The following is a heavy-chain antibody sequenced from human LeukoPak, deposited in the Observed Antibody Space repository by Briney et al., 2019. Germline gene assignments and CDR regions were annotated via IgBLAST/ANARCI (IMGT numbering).Heavy chain of an antibody. V-gene: IGHV3-23*01. CDR1: GFTFSSYA. CDR3: AKSLGYCSSTSCYQADY. D-gene: IGHD2-2*01. Sequence: GGSLRLSCAASGFTFSSYAMSWVRQAPGKGLEWVSAISGSGGSTYYADSVKGRFTISRDNSKNTLYLQMNSLRAEDTAVYYCAKSLGYCSSTSCYQADYWGQGTLVTVSS. J-gene: IGHJ4*02. CDR2: ISGSGGST.